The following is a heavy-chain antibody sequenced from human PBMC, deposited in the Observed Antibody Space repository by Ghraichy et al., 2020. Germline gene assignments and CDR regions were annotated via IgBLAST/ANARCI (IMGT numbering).Heavy chain of an antibody. Sequence: SETLSLTCAVYGGSFSGYYWSWIRQPPGKGLEWIGEINHSGSTNYNPSLKSRVTISVDTSKNQFSLKLSSVTAADTAVYYCARQIVVVPAHNEGYYYYGMDVWGQGTTVTVSS. V-gene: IGHV4-34*01. CDR1: GGSFSGYY. D-gene: IGHD2-2*01. CDR2: INHSGST. J-gene: IGHJ6*02. CDR3: ARQIVVVPAHNEGYYYYGMDV.